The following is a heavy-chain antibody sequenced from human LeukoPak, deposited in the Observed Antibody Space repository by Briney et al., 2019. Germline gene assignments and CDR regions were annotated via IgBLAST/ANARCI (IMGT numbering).Heavy chain of an antibody. CDR1: GFTFSSYW. CDR3: ARDQGYGDLDY. V-gene: IGHV3-21*01. CDR2: ISSSSSYI. D-gene: IGHD4-17*01. J-gene: IGHJ4*02. Sequence: GGSLRLSCAASGFTFSSYWMHWVRQAPGKGLEWVSSISSSSSYIYYADSVKGRFTISRDNAKNSLYLQMNSLRAEDTAVYYCARDQGYGDLDYWGQGTLVTVAS.